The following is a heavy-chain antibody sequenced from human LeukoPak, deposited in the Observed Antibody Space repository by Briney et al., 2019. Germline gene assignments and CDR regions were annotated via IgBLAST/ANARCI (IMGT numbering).Heavy chain of an antibody. CDR2: IYTSGST. Sequence: PSQTLSLTCTVSGGSISSGSYYWSWIRQPAGKGLEWIGRIYTSGSTNYNPSLKSRVTISVDTSKNQFSLTLSSVTAADTAVYYCARHSDYRDYGRFWYFDLWGRGTLVTVSS. CDR1: GGSISSGSYY. J-gene: IGHJ2*01. CDR3: ARHSDYRDYGRFWYFDL. V-gene: IGHV4-61*02. D-gene: IGHD4-17*01.